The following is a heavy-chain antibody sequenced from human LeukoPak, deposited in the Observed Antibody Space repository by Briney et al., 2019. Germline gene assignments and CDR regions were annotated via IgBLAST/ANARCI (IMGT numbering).Heavy chain of an antibody. D-gene: IGHD1-26*01. J-gene: IGHJ3*02. CDR2: ISGSGGST. CDR1: GFTFSSYA. Sequence: GGSLRLSCAASGFTFSSYAMSWVRQAPGKGLVWVSAISGSGGSTYYADSVKGRFTISRDNSKNTLYLQMNSLRAEDTAVYYCAKDGAGGSYSTDDAFDIWGQGTMVTVSS. CDR3: AKDGAGGSYSTDDAFDI. V-gene: IGHV3-23*01.